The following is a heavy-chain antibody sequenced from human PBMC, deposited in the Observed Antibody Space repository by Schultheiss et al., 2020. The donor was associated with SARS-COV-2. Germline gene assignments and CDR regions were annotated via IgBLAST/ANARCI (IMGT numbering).Heavy chain of an antibody. V-gene: IGHV1-46*01. J-gene: IGHJ3*02. CDR2: INPSGGST. CDR1: GYTFTSYG. D-gene: IGHD6-19*01. Sequence: ASVKVSCKASGYTFTSYGISWVRQAPGQGLEWMGIINPSGGSTSYAQKFQGRVTMTRDTSTSTVYMELSSLRSEDTAVYYCATLGSYSSGWYWDRDDAFDIWGQGTMVTVSS. CDR3: ATLGSYSSGWYWDRDDAFDI.